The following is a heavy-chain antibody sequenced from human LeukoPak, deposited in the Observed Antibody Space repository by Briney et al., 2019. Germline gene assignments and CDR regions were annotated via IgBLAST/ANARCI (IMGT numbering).Heavy chain of an antibody. D-gene: IGHD5-18*01. Sequence: GESLRLSCAASGFTFSSYSMSWVRQAPGKGLEWVSSISSSSSYIYYADSVKGRFTISRDNAKNSLYLQMNSLRAEDTAVYYCARDYGYNDYFDYWGQGTLVTVSS. CDR2: ISSSSSYI. J-gene: IGHJ4*02. CDR3: ARDYGYNDYFDY. CDR1: GFTFSSYS. V-gene: IGHV3-21*01.